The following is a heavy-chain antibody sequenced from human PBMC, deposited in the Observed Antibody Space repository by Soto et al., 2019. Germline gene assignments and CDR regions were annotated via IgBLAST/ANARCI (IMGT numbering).Heavy chain of an antibody. CDR1: AVSLSIGGYY. CDR2: IYYSGST. Sequence: LSLTCTVSAVSLSIGGYYWSWIRQHPGKGLEWIGYIYYSGSTYYNPSLKSRVTISVDTSKNQFSLKLSSVTAADKAVYYCARVANWFDPWGQGTLVTVSS. V-gene: IGHV4-31*03. J-gene: IGHJ5*02. CDR3: ARVANWFDP.